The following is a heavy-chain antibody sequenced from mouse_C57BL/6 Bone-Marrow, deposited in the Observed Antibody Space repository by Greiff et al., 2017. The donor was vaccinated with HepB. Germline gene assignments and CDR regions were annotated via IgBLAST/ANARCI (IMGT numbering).Heavy chain of an antibody. Sequence: EVKLMESGGGLVKPGGSLKLSCAASGFTFSDYGMHWVRQAPEKGLEWVAYISSGSSTIYYADTVKGRFTISRDNAKNTLFLQMTSLRSEDTAMYYCARTSNWDDFDYWGQGTTLTVSS. CDR2: ISSGSSTI. D-gene: IGHD4-1*01. V-gene: IGHV5-17*01. CDR3: ARTSNWDDFDY. J-gene: IGHJ2*01. CDR1: GFTFSDYG.